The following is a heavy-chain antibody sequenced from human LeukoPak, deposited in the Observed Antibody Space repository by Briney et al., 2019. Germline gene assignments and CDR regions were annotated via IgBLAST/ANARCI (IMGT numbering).Heavy chain of an antibody. CDR2: ISNSGAII. D-gene: IGHD6-19*01. J-gene: IGHJ4*02. Sequence: GGSLRLSCAASGFAFRDYYMDWVRQAPGKGLEWVAYISNSGAIIYYAESVKGRFSISRDNAKNSLYLQMNSLRAEDTALYYCARDLAMAGRDLDYWGQGTLVTVSS. CDR1: GFAFRDYY. V-gene: IGHV3-11*01. CDR3: ARDLAMAGRDLDY.